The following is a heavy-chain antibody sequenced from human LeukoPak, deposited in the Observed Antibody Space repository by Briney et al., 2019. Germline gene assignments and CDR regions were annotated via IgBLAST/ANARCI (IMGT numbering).Heavy chain of an antibody. D-gene: IGHD3-10*01. CDR3: ARGLYYYGSGSYLFKYYYYYGMDV. J-gene: IGHJ6*02. Sequence: SETLSLTCTVSGGSISSHYWSWIRQPPGKGLEWIGYIYYSGSTNYNPSLKSRVTISVDTSKNQFSLKLSSVTAADTAVYYCARGLYYYGSGSYLFKYYYYYGMDVWGQGTTVTVSS. V-gene: IGHV4-59*11. CDR1: GGSISSHY. CDR2: IYYSGST.